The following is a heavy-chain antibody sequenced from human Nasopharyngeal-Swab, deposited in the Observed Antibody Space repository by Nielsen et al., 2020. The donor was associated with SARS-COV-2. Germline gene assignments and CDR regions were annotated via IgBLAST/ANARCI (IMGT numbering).Heavy chain of an antibody. J-gene: IGHJ5*02. CDR1: GGSISSGGYY. CDR2: IYYSGRT. Sequence: SEPLSLTCTVPGGSISSGGYYWSWIRQHPGKGLEWIGYIYYSGRTYSNQSLKSRVTISVDTSKNQFSLQLSSVTAAGTAVYYCARGRSGRNQDFWSGYDRRPNWIDPWGQGTLVTVS. V-gene: IGHV4-31*03. CDR3: ARGRSGRNQDFWSGYDRRPNWIDP. D-gene: IGHD3-3*01.